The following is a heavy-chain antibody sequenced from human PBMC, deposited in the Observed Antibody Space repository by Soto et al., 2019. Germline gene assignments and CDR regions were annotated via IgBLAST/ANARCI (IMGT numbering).Heavy chain of an antibody. V-gene: IGHV3-48*02. CDR2: ISSSSSTI. CDR1: GFTFSSYS. J-gene: IGHJ6*02. CDR3: AREGCTSCYYYYYYGMDV. D-gene: IGHD2-2*01. Sequence: EVQLVESGGGLVQPGGSLRLSCAASGFTFSSYSMNWVRQAPGKGLEWVSYISSSSSTIYYADSVKGRFTISRDNAKNSLYLQMNSLRDEDTAVYYCAREGCTSCYYYYYYGMDVWGQGTTVTVSS.